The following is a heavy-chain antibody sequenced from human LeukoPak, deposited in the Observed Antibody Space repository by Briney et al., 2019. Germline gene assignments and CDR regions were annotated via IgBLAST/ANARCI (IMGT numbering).Heavy chain of an antibody. V-gene: IGHV3-23*01. Sequence: GGSLRLSCAASGFTSSIYAMSWVRQAPEKGLEWVSAISGSGASTYYADSVKGRFTISRDNSKNTLYLQMNSLRAEDTAVYYCAKGSKAHPLRGSYLDYWGQGTLVTVSS. D-gene: IGHD1-26*01. J-gene: IGHJ4*02. CDR3: AKGSKAHPLRGSYLDY. CDR1: GFTSSIYA. CDR2: ISGSGAST.